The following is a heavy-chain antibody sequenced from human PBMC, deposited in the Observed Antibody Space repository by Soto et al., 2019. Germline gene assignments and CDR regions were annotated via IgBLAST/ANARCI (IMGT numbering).Heavy chain of an antibody. CDR1: GFTVSSNY. V-gene: IGHV3-53*04. J-gene: IGHJ4*02. CDR3: AREPGGSYGY. CDR2: IYSGGST. Sequence: EVQLVESGGGLVQPGGSLRLSCAASGFTVSSNYMSWVRQAPGKGLEWVSVIYSGGSTYYADSVKGRFTISRHNSKNTLYLQMNSLRVDDTAVYYCAREPGGSYGYWGQGTLVTVSS. D-gene: IGHD1-26*01.